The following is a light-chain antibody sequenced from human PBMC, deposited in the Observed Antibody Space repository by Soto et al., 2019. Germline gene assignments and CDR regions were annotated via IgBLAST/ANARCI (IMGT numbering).Light chain of an antibody. CDR3: QQYKNWPL. V-gene: IGKV3-15*01. J-gene: IGKJ5*01. CDR2: GAS. Sequence: EILLTQSPATLSVSPGEGVTLSCRASQSVRSHLAWYQQKPGQAPRLLIYGASTRATGIPARSSGSGFGTEFTLTISSLQSEEFAVYYCQQYKNWPLFGQGTRLE. CDR1: QSVRSH.